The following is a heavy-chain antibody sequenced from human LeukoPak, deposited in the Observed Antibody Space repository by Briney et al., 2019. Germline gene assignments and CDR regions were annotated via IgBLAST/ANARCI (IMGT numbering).Heavy chain of an antibody. CDR1: GGSFSGYY. CDR3: ARRLEGYDSSGYTDAFDI. Sequence: PSETLSLTCAVYGGSFSGYYWSWIRQPPGKGLEWIGEINHSGSTNYNPSLKSRVTISVDTSKNQFSLKLSSVTAADTAVYYCARRLEGYDSSGYTDAFDIWGQGTMVTVSS. V-gene: IGHV4-34*01. J-gene: IGHJ3*02. CDR2: INHSGST. D-gene: IGHD3-22*01.